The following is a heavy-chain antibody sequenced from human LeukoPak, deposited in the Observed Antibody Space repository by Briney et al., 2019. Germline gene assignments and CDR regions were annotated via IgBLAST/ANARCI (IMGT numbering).Heavy chain of an antibody. D-gene: IGHD2-21*02. CDR1: GFTFSSYW. J-gene: IGHJ6*03. Sequence: PGGSLRLSCAASGFTFSSYWMHWVRQAPGKGLVWVSRINSDGSSTSYADSVKGRFTISRDNAKNTLYLQMNSLRAEDTAVYYCARDIVVVTATGYYYYMDVWGKGTTVTVSS. CDR2: INSDGSST. V-gene: IGHV3-74*01. CDR3: ARDIVVVTATGYYYYMDV.